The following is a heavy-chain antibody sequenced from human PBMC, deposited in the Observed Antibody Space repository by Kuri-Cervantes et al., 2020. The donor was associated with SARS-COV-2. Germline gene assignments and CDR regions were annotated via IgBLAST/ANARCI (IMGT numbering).Heavy chain of an antibody. D-gene: IGHD3-9*01. CDR2: ISSSSYI. V-gene: IGHV3-21*01. CDR3: ARIVRYFDQLDY. CDR1: GFTFSSYS. Sequence: GESLKISCAASGFTFSSYSMNWVRQAPGKGLEWVSSISSSSYIYYADSVKGRFTISRDNAKNSLYLQMNSLRAEDTAVYYCARIVRYFDQLDYWGQGTLVTVSS. J-gene: IGHJ4*02.